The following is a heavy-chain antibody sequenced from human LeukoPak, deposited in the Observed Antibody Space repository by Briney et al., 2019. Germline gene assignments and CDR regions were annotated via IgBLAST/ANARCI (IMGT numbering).Heavy chain of an antibody. Sequence: ASVKISCKVSGYTFTDYYMHWVQQAPGKGREWMGLVDPEDGETIYAEKFQGRVTITADTSTDTAYMELSSLRSEDTAVYYCATDTTTYYYHYWGQGTLVTVSS. CDR3: ATDTTTYYYHY. CDR1: GYTFTDYY. J-gene: IGHJ4*02. D-gene: IGHD1-26*01. V-gene: IGHV1-69-2*01. CDR2: VDPEDGET.